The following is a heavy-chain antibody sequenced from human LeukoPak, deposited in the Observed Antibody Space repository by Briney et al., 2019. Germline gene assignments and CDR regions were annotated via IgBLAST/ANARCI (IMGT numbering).Heavy chain of an antibody. CDR2: IRYDGSNK. J-gene: IGHJ4*02. CDR3: AKDHYYDSSGKGGFDY. V-gene: IGHV3-30*02. CDR1: GFTFSSYG. D-gene: IGHD3-22*01. Sequence: GGSLRLSCAASGFTFSSYGMHWVRQAPGKGLEWVAFIRYDGSNKYYADSVKGRFTISRDNSKNTLYLQMNSLRAEDTAVYYCAKDHYYDSSGKGGFDYWGQGTLVTVSS.